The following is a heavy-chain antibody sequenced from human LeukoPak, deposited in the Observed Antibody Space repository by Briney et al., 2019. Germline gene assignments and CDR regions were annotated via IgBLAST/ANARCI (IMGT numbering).Heavy chain of an antibody. V-gene: IGHV1-69*06. CDR2: IIPIFGTA. J-gene: IGHJ6*04. D-gene: IGHD5-12*01. CDR1: GGTFISYA. CDR3: ARAAIVATLTIHNYYYYGMDV. Sequence: ASVKVSCKASGGTFISYAISWVRQAPGQGLEWMGGIIPIFGTANYAQKFQGRVTITADKSTSTAYMELSSLRSEDTAVYYCARAAIVATLTIHNYYYYGMDVWGKGTTVTVSS.